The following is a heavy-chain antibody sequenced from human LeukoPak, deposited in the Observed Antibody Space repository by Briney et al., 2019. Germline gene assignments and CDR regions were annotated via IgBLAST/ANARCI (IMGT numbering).Heavy chain of an antibody. Sequence: SETLSLTCTVSGGSISSYYWSWIRQPPGKGLEWIGYIYYSGSTNYNPSLKSRVTISVDTSKNQFSLKLSSVTAADTAVYYCARGPPGALRFLEWNSPLDYWGQGTLVTVSS. J-gene: IGHJ4*02. CDR1: GGSISSYY. D-gene: IGHD3-3*01. CDR3: ARGPPGALRFLEWNSPLDY. V-gene: IGHV4-59*01. CDR2: IYYSGST.